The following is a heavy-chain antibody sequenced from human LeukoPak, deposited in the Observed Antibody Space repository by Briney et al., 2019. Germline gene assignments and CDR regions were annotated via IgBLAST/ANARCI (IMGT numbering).Heavy chain of an antibody. CDR1: GFTFSSYS. CDR2: ISSSSSYI. J-gene: IGHJ4*02. Sequence: GGSLRLSCAASGFTFSSYSMNWVRQAPGKGLEWVSSISSSSSYIYYADSVKGRFTISRDNAKNSLYLQMNSLRAEDTAVYYCARAGRYFDWLLDDFDYRGQGTLVTVSS. V-gene: IGHV3-21*01. CDR3: ARAGRYFDWLLDDFDY. D-gene: IGHD3-9*01.